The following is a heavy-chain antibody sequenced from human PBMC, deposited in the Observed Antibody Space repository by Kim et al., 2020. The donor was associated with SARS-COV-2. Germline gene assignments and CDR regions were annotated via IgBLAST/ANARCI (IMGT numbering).Heavy chain of an antibody. D-gene: IGHD4-17*01. V-gene: IGHV1-3*01. CDR3: ARGFRPDYGDYWVHFDY. CDR2: INPGNGNT. Sequence: ASVKVSCKASGYTFIRYAVHWVRQAPGQRLEWMGWINPGNGNTKYSQKFQGRVTITRDTSAITAYMELSSLKSEDTAVYYCARGFRPDYGDYWVHFDYWGQGALVTVSS. J-gene: IGHJ4*02. CDR1: GYTFIRYA.